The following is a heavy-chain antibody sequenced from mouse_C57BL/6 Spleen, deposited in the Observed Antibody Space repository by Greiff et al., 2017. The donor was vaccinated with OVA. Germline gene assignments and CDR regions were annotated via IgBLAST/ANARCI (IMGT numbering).Heavy chain of an antibody. Sequence: QLVESGPELVKPGASVKISCKASGYSFTDYNMNWVKQSNGKSLEWIGVINPNYGTTSYNQKFKGKATLTVDQSSSTAYMPLNSLTSEDSAVYDGARRGYGSSYVYFGGWGTGTTVTVSS. V-gene: IGHV1-39*01. D-gene: IGHD1-1*01. CDR3: ARRGYGSSYVYFGG. CDR2: INPNYGTT. J-gene: IGHJ1*03. CDR1: GYSFTDYN.